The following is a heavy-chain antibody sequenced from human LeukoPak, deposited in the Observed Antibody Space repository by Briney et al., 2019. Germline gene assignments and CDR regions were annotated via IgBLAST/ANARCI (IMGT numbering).Heavy chain of an antibody. J-gene: IGHJ4*02. CDR1: GFTFSSYS. CDR3: AKEIWPTVTTPGHTYFDY. Sequence: GGSLRLSCAASGFTFSSYSMNWVRQAPGKGLEWVSSISSTYIYYADSVKGRFTISRDNSRNALYLQMNSLRVEDTALYYCAKEIWPTVTTPGHTYFDYWGQGALVTVSS. V-gene: IGHV3-21*01. D-gene: IGHD4-17*01. CDR2: ISSTYI.